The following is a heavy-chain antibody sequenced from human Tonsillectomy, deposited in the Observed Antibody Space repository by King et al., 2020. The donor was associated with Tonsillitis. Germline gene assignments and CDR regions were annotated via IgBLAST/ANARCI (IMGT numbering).Heavy chain of an antibody. D-gene: IGHD1-26*01. J-gene: IGHJ3*02. Sequence: VQLVESGGGLVQPGGSLRLSCSASGFTFSSYAMHWVRQAPGKGLEYVSAIGSNGGTTYYADSVKGSFTISRDNSKNTLYLQMSSLRAEDTAVYYCVKERSPRGAFDIWGQGTMVTVSS. CDR3: VKERSPRGAFDI. V-gene: IGHV3-64D*06. CDR1: GFTFSSYA. CDR2: IGSNGGTT.